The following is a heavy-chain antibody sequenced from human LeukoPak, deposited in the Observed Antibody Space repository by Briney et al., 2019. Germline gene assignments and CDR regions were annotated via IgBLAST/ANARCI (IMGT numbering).Heavy chain of an antibody. CDR2: ISGSGGST. D-gene: IGHD6-6*01. J-gene: IGHJ3*02. Sequence: GGSLRLSCAASGFTFSSYAMSWVRLAPGKGLEWVSAISGSGGSTYYADSVKGRFTISRDNSKNTLYLQMNSLRAEDTAVYYCASSSIAARPSDDAFDIWGQGTMVTVSS. CDR3: ASSSIAARPSDDAFDI. V-gene: IGHV3-23*01. CDR1: GFTFSSYA.